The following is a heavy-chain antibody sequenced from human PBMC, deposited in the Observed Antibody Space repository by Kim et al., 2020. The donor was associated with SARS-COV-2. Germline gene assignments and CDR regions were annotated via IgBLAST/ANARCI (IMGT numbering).Heavy chain of an antibody. V-gene: IGHV3-9*01. Sequence: SLRLSCVASGFTFGDYAMHWVRQGPGKGLEWVSGITWNSDVIDYADSVKGRFTISRDNAKNSLYLQMTSLKPEDTALYYCGKAWGAGRTYGMDVWGQGTTVTVSS. D-gene: IGHD6-6*01. CDR3: GKAWGAGRTYGMDV. CDR1: GFTFGDYA. CDR2: ITWNSDVI. J-gene: IGHJ6*02.